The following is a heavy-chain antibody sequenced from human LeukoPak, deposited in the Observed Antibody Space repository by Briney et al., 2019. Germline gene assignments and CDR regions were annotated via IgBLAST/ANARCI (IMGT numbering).Heavy chain of an antibody. V-gene: IGHV3-53*01. J-gene: IGHJ6*02. Sequence: PGGSQRLSCAASGFTVSSNYMSWVRQAPGKGLEWVSVIYSGGSTYEADSVKGRFTISRDNSKNTLYLQMNSLRAEDTAVYYCARYCSGGSCYRGMDVWGQGTTVTVSS. D-gene: IGHD2-15*01. CDR2: IYSGGST. CDR3: ARYCSGGSCYRGMDV. CDR1: GFTVSSNY.